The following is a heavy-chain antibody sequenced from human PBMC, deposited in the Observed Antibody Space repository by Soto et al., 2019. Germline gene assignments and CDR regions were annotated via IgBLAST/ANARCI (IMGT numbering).Heavy chain of an antibody. CDR3: ARDDDYPDNGFDY. CDR1: GFPFSRHG. CDR2: ILNDASGH. D-gene: IGHD4-17*01. V-gene: IGHV3-33*01. J-gene: IGHJ4*02. Sequence: QVQLVESGGGVVQPGTSLRLSCAASGFPFSRHGMHWVRQTPGKGLEWLAVILNDASGHWYADSVKGRFTISRDNFENTLYLQMNGLRLEDTAMYYCARDDDYPDNGFDYWGQGTLVTVSS.